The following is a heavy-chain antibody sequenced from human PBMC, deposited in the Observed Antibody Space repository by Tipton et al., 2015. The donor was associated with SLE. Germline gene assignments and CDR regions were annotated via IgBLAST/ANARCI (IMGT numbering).Heavy chain of an antibody. Sequence: TLSLTCTVSGGSISSYYWSWIRQPPGKGLEWIGYIYYSGSTNYNPSLKSRVTISVDTSKNQFSLKLISVTAADTAVYYCARCSGYDRDAFDIWGQGTMVTVSS. V-gene: IGHV4-59*01. D-gene: IGHD5-12*01. CDR1: GGSISSYY. CDR2: IYYSGST. CDR3: ARCSGYDRDAFDI. J-gene: IGHJ3*02.